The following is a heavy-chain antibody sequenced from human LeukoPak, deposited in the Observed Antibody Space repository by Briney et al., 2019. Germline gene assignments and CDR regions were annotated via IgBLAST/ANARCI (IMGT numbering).Heavy chain of an antibody. V-gene: IGHV4-59*01. J-gene: IGHJ4*02. CDR1: GGSISSYY. Sequence: SETLSLTCTVSGGSISSYYWSWVRQPPGKGLEWVGYIYYSGSTNYNPSLKSRVTISVDTSNNQFSLKLSSVTAADTAVYYCARVAAAGIFFDYWGQGTLVTVSS. CDR3: ARVAAAGIFFDY. CDR2: IYYSGST. D-gene: IGHD6-13*01.